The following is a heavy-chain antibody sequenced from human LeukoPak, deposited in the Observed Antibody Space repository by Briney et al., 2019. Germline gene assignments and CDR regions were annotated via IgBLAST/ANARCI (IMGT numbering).Heavy chain of an antibody. D-gene: IGHD5-18*01. CDR1: GYTFTAYY. CDR2: INPNSGGT. CDR3: ARDLWGYNYGENWFDP. V-gene: IGHV1-2*02. J-gene: IGHJ5*02. Sequence: ASVKVSCKASGYTFTAYYMHWVRQAPGQGLEWVGWINPNSGGTNYAQKFQGRVTVTRDTSISTAYMELSRLRSDDTAVYYCARDLWGYNYGENWFDPWGQGTLVTVSS.